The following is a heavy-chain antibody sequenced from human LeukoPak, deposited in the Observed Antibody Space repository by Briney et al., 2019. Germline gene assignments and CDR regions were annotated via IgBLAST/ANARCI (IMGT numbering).Heavy chain of an antibody. D-gene: IGHD2-2*01. CDR3: ARQSTSYYYYGMDV. J-gene: IGHJ6*02. CDR1: GYTFTGYY. CDR2: INPNSGGT. Sequence: ASVKVSCKASGYTFTGYYMHWVRQAPGQGLEWMGWINPNSGGTNYAQKFQGRVTMTRDTSISTAYMELSRLRSDDTAVYYCARQSTSYYYYGMDVWDQGTTVTVSS. V-gene: IGHV1-2*02.